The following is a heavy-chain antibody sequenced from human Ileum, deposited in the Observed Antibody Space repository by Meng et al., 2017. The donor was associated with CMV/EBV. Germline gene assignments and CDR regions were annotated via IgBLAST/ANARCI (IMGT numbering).Heavy chain of an antibody. CDR3: TTTFHSDSSGRQ. D-gene: IGHD3-22*01. CDR2: IKSKTAGGTA. Sequence: EVQLVESGVGWVKRGGSLRLPCAASGFTFSGVWMSWVRQAPGKGLEWVGRIKSKTAGGTADYAAPVQGRFTISRDDSQNMLYLQMNSLRIEDTAIYYCTTTFHSDSSGRQWGQGTLINVSS. CDR1: GFTFSGVW. V-gene: IGHV3-15*01. J-gene: IGHJ4*02.